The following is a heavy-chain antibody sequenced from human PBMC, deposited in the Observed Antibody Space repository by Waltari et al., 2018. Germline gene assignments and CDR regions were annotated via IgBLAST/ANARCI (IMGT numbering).Heavy chain of an antibody. D-gene: IGHD3-9*01. CDR2: IKSKAHGGTA. J-gene: IGHJ4*02. CDR1: GFTFRNTW. V-gene: IGHV3-15*01. Sequence: DVQLVESGGGLVKPGGSLRLSCAVSGFTFRNTWMSWVRRAPGKGMVWVGRIKSKAHGGTADYAAPVKGRFSISRDDSKDTLYLQMNSLETEDTAVYYCTAARGYYDILTGYYFDYWGQGTLVTVSS. CDR3: TAARGYYDILTGYYFDY.